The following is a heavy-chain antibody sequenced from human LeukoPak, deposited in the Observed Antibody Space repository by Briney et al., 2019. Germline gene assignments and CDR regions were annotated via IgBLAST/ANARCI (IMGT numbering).Heavy chain of an antibody. CDR2: IKSKTDGGTT. D-gene: IGHD1-7*01. CDR3: TTELELLENYYYFDY. Sequence: GGSLRLSCAASGFTFSNAWMSWVRQAPGKGLEWVGRIKSKTDGGTTDYAAPVKGRFTISRDDSKNTLYLQMNSLKTEDTAVYYCTTELELLENYYYFDYWGQGTLVTVSS. CDR1: GFTFSNAW. V-gene: IGHV3-15*01. J-gene: IGHJ4*02.